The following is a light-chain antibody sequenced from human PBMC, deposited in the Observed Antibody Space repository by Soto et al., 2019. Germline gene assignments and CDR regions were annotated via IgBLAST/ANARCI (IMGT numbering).Light chain of an antibody. J-gene: IGLJ1*01. CDR1: SSDVGGYNY. CDR2: EVS. V-gene: IGLV2-8*01. CDR3: SPYAGSNNFV. Sequence: AAVTQPRSASGSLGQSVAISCTGTSSDVGGYNYVSWYQQHPGKAPKLMIYEVSKRPSGVPDRFSGSKSGNTASLTVSGLQAEAEADYYCSPYAGSNNFVFGTGTKVTVL.